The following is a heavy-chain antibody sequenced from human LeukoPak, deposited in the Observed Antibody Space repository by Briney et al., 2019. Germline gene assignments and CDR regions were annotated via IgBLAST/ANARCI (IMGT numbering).Heavy chain of an antibody. CDR3: AKLQSVVIPAAMLGFDY. J-gene: IGHJ4*02. CDR2: ISASGANR. V-gene: IGHV3-23*01. Sequence: GTLRLSCAASGFTFNIYGMSGVRQAPGKGREWVSRISASGANRYYADSVKGRFTISRDNSRDTLSVQINSLRAEDTAVYYCAKLQSVVIPAAMLGFDYWGQGILVTVSS. CDR1: GFTFNIYG. D-gene: IGHD2-2*01.